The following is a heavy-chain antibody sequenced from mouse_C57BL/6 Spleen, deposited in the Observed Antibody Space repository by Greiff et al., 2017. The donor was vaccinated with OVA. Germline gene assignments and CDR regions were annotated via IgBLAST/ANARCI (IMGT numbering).Heavy chain of an antibody. V-gene: IGHV3-1*01. Sequence: VQLQQSGPGMVKPSQSLSLTCTVTGYSITSGYDWHWIRHFPGNKLEWMGYISYSGSTNYNPSLKSRISITHDTSKNHFFLKLNSVTTEDTATYYCARGGLRGPWFAYWGQGTLVTVSA. CDR3: ARGGLRGPWFAY. CDR1: GYSITSGYD. D-gene: IGHD2-4*01. J-gene: IGHJ3*01. CDR2: ISYSGST.